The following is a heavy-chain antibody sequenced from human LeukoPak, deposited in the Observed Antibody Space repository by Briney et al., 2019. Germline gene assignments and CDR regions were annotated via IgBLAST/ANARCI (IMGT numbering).Heavy chain of an antibody. D-gene: IGHD3-10*01. CDR1: GFTFSSYT. J-gene: IGHJ6*03. V-gene: IGHV3-21*01. CDR3: AREGYYGSGSYGYYYYYMDV. Sequence: GGSLRLSCAASGFTFSSYTMNWVRQAPGKGLEWVSSISDSSSYIYYADSVKGRFTISRDNAKNTVYLQMNSLRAEDTAVYYCAREGYYGSGSYGYYYYYMDVWGKGTTVTISS. CDR2: ISDSSSYI.